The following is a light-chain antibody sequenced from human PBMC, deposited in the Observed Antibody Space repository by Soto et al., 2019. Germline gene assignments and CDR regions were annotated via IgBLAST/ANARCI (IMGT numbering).Light chain of an antibody. V-gene: IGKV2-28*01. J-gene: IGKJ5*01. CDR2: LAS. CDR3: MQVLQSPIT. Sequence: DIVMTQSSLSLPVTPGEPASISCRSSQSLLHSHGYHYLDWYLQKPGQSPQXLIYLASNRASGGPDRFSGSGSDTDFTMKISRVEAEDGWVDYCMQVLQSPITFGQGTRLEIK. CDR1: QSLLHSHGYHY.